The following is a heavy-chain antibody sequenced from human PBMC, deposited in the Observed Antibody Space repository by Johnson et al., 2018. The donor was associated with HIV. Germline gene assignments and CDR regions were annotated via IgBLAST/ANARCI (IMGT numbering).Heavy chain of an antibody. D-gene: IGHD6-13*01. CDR1: GFTVSSNY. V-gene: IGHV3-66*01. J-gene: IGHJ3*02. Sequence: VQLVESGGGLVQPGGSLRLSCAASGFTVSSNYMSWVRQAPGKGLEWVSVIYSGGSTYYADSVKGRFSISRDNSKNTLYLQMNGLRAEDTAVYYCASLSSSVFGAFDIWGQGTMVTVSS. CDR2: IYSGGST. CDR3: ASLSSSVFGAFDI.